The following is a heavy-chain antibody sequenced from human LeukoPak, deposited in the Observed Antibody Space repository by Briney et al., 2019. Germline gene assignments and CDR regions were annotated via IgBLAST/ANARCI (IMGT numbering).Heavy chain of an antibody. CDR1: GGSISSYY. CDR2: ICYSGST. V-gene: IGHV4-59*01. J-gene: IGHJ4*02. D-gene: IGHD3-16*01. Sequence: KASETLSLTCTVSGGSISSYYWSWIRQPPGKGLEWIGYICYSGSTNYNPSLKSRVTISVDTSKNQFSLKLSSVTAADTAVYYCTRGAGWLIDYWGQGILVTVSS. CDR3: TRGAGWLIDY.